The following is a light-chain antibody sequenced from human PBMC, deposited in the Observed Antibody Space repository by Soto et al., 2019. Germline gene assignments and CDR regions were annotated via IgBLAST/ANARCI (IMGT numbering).Light chain of an antibody. CDR1: QSVSSN. CDR3: QHYYSRPLT. V-gene: IGKV3-15*01. CDR2: GAS. J-gene: IGKJ4*02. Sequence: EIVITQSQATLAVSPAGRATLSCRASQSVSSNLAWYQQKPGQAPRLLIYGASTRATGIPARFSGSGSGTDFTLTISSLQAEDVAVYYCQHYYSRPLTFGGGTTGDIK.